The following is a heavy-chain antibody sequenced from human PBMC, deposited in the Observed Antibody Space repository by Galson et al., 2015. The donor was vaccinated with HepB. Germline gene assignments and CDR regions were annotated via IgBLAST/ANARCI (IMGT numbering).Heavy chain of an antibody. CDR1: GFTFSSYG. CDR3: ARDEPGSSWYGYNTAYYFDY. CDR2: ISSSSSTI. J-gene: IGHJ4*02. Sequence: SLRLSCAASGFTFSSYGMNWVRQAPGKGLEWVSYISSSSSTIYYADSVKGRFTISRDNAKNSLYLQMNSLRDEDTAVYYCARDEPGSSWYGYNTAYYFDYWGQGTLVTVSS. V-gene: IGHV3-48*02. D-gene: IGHD6-13*01.